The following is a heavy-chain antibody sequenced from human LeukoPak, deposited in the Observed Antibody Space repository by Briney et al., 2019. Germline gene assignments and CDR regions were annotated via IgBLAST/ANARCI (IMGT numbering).Heavy chain of an antibody. D-gene: IGHD6-19*01. CDR3: ARDRGSSGHLYFDY. J-gene: IGHJ4*02. V-gene: IGHV3-53*01. CDR2: IYSGGST. Sequence: GGSLRLSCAASGFTVSSNYMSWVRQAPGKGLEWVSVIYSGGSTYYADSVKGRFTISRDNSKDTLYLQMNSLRAEDTAVYYCARDRGSSGHLYFDYWGQGTLVTVSS. CDR1: GFTVSSNY.